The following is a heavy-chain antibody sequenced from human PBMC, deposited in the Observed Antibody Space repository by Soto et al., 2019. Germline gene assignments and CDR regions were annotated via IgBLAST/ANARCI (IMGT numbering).Heavy chain of an antibody. CDR3: HLWDDTFDF. CDR2: INSNGRDT. D-gene: IGHD1-26*01. J-gene: IGHJ3*01. V-gene: IGHV3-64D*08. Sequence: PGGSLRLSCSASGFTFRLYASYWVRQAPGKGLEHVAAINSNGRDTNYADSVKGRFTISRDNSKNTLYLQMSSLRAEDTALYYCHLWDDTFDFWGQGTMVTVSS. CDR1: GFTFRLYA.